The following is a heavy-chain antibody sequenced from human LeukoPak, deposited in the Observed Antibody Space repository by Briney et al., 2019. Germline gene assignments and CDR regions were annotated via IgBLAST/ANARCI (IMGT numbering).Heavy chain of an antibody. J-gene: IGHJ4*02. V-gene: IGHV4-59*01. CDR1: GGSISSYY. CDR3: ARASSSTSCSDY. CDR2: IYYSGST. Sequence: AETLSLTCTVSGGSISSYYWSWIRQPPGKGLEWIGYIYYSGSTNYNPSLKSRVTISVDTSKNQFSLKLSSVTAADTAVYYCARASSSTSCSDYWGQGTLVTVSS. D-gene: IGHD2-2*01.